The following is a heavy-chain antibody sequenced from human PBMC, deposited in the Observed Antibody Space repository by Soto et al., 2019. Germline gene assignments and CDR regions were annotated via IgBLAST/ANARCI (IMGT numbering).Heavy chain of an antibody. CDR3: ARNRYDSSGYYNNFFDP. Sequence: GASVKVSCKASGGTFSSYAISWVRQAPGQGLEWMGGIIPIFGTANYAQKFQGRVTITADESTSTAYMELSSLRSEDTAVYYCARNRYDSSGYYNNFFDPWGQGTLVTVSS. CDR2: IIPIFGTA. CDR1: GGTFSSYA. D-gene: IGHD3-22*01. J-gene: IGHJ5*02. V-gene: IGHV1-69*13.